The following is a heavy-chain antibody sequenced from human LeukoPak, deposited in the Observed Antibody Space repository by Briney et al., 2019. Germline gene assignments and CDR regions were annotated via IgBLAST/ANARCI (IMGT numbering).Heavy chain of an antibody. D-gene: IGHD5-12*01. CDR1: GDSITSSSYC. Sequence: SETLSLTCTVSGDSITSSSYCWDWIRQPPGKGLEWIGNIYNSANTHYNPSPKARITMSVDTSKNQFSLKLNSVTAADTGIYYGARHSRSAYTGYENAFDIWGQGTMVTVSS. V-gene: IGHV4-39*01. CDR3: ARHSRSAYTGYENAFDI. J-gene: IGHJ3*02. CDR2: IYNSANT.